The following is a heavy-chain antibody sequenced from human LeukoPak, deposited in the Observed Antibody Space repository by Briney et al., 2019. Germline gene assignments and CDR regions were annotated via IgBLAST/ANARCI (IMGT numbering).Heavy chain of an antibody. CDR1: EFISSANN. Sequence: GGPLRLSGAPPEFISSANNISWIRKAPGKGLECFSYITGTGDIIYYADSVKGRFTISRDNAKKSLFLQMNSLRAEDTAVYYCARGVANGDYGGDYWGQGTLVTVSS. CDR3: ARGVANGDYGGDY. CDR2: ITGTGDII. J-gene: IGHJ4*02. D-gene: IGHD4-17*01. V-gene: IGHV3-11*01.